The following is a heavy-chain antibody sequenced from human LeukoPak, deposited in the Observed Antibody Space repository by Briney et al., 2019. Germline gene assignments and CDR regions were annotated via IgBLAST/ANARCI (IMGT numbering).Heavy chain of an antibody. J-gene: IGHJ4*02. V-gene: IGHV5-51*01. CDR1: GYSFSNYW. D-gene: IGHD2-21*02. Sequence: GESLKISCEGSGYSFSNYWIGWVRQMPGKGLEWMGIIYPGDYETRHSPSFQGLATISVDKYIRTAYLQWSSLKASDTAMYYCAIPPGYCGNDCSFDHWGQGTLVTVSS. CDR3: AIPPGYCGNDCSFDH. CDR2: IYPGDYET.